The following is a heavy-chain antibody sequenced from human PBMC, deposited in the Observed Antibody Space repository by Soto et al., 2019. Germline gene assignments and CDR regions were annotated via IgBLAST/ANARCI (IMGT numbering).Heavy chain of an antibody. Sequence: QVQLQEWGAGLLKPSETLSLTCAVYGGSLTGYYWSWIRQPPGKGLEWIGEVNHSGGTNYSPSFKSRVAISEDTSKNQFSLKLNSVTAADTAVYYCARGESDLRTKWYFLHWGQGTLVTVSS. V-gene: IGHV4-34*01. CDR2: VNHSGGT. CDR1: GGSLTGYY. D-gene: IGHD1-26*01. CDR3: ARGESDLRTKWYFLH. J-gene: IGHJ1*01.